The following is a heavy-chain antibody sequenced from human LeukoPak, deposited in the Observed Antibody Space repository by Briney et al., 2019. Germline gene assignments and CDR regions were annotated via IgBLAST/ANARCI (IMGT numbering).Heavy chain of an antibody. CDR1: GYTFTGYY. Sequence: ASVKVSCKASGYTFTGYYMHWVRQAPGQGLEWMGWINPNSGGTNYAQKFQGRATMTRDTSISTAYMELSRLRSDDTAVYYCARLMRYYDFWSGDYYGMDVWGQGTTVTVSS. J-gene: IGHJ6*02. V-gene: IGHV1-2*02. CDR2: INPNSGGT. D-gene: IGHD3-3*01. CDR3: ARLMRYYDFWSGDYYGMDV.